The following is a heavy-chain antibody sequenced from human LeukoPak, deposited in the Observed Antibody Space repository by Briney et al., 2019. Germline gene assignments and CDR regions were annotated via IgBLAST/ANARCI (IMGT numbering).Heavy chain of an antibody. CDR3: ARGYYYGSGSPLMDV. J-gene: IGHJ6*04. CDR1: GGSFSGYY. V-gene: IGHV4-34*01. Sequence: SETLSLTCAVYGGSFSGYYWSWIRQPPGKGLEWIGEINHSGSTNYNPSLKSRVTISVDTSKNQFSLKLSSVTAADTAVYYCARGYYYGSGSPLMDVWGKGTTVTVSS. D-gene: IGHD3-10*01. CDR2: INHSGST.